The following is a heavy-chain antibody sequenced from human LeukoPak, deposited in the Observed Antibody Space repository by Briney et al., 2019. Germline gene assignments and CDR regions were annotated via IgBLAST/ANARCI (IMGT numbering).Heavy chain of an antibody. V-gene: IGHV1-46*01. J-gene: IGHJ4*02. CDR3: AREGDGYAKSLSY. CDR1: GYTFTSYY. D-gene: IGHD5-24*01. Sequence: ASVKVSCKASGYTFTSYYMHWVRQAPGQGLEWMEIINPSGGSTSYAQKFQGRVTMTRDTSTSTVYMELSRLRSEDTAVYYWAREGDGYAKSLSYWGQGTLVTVSS. CDR2: INPSGGST.